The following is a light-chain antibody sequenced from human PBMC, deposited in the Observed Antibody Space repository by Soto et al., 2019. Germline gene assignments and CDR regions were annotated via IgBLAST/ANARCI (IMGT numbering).Light chain of an antibody. Sequence: QSVVTQPASVSGSPGQSITISCTGTSSDVGAYKYVSWYQQHPGKAPKLMIYDVSSRPSGVSNRFSGSKSGNTASLIISGLQAEYEADYSCISYTSSDTYVFGTGTEVTVL. V-gene: IGLV2-14*01. CDR1: SSDVGAYKY. CDR2: DVS. J-gene: IGLJ1*01. CDR3: ISYTSSDTYV.